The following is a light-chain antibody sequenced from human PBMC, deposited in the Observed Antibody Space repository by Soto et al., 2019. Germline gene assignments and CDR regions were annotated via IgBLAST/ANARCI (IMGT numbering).Light chain of an antibody. Sequence: DIVMTQSPLSLPVTPGEPASISCRSSQSLLHSNGYNYLDWYLQKPGQFQQLLIYLGSNRASWVPDRFSGSGSATDFTLKISRVEAEDVGVYYCRQALQTPVTFGGGTKVEIK. J-gene: IGKJ4*01. CDR3: RQALQTPVT. CDR2: LGS. CDR1: QSLLHSNGYNY. V-gene: IGKV2-28*01.